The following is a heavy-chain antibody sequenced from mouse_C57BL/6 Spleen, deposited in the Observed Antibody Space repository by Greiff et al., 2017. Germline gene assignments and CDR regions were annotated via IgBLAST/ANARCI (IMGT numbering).Heavy chain of an antibody. CDR2: INPDSSTI. J-gene: IGHJ1*03. D-gene: IGHD1-1*01. V-gene: IGHV4-1*01. Sequence: EVKLLASGGGLVQPGGSLKLSCAASGIDFSRYWMSWVRRAPGKGLEWIGEINPDSSTINYAPSLKDKFIISRDNAKNTLYLQMRKVRSEDTALYYCARPYYYGSSEGYFDVWGTGTTVTVSS. CDR3: ARPYYYGSSEGYFDV. CDR1: GIDFSRYW.